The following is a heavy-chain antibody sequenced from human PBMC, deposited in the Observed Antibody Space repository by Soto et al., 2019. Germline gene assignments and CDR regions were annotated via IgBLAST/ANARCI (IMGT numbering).Heavy chain of an antibody. J-gene: IGHJ4*02. Sequence: EVQLLESGGGSVQPGGSLRLSCAVSGFTFSNYAVGWVRQAPGMGLEWVSSIFGGGGDTYYTDSVKGRFTISRDSSENTVFLQMNSLRAEDTALYYCAKYGSKSSPHYLDYWGQGTLVTVSS. CDR2: IFGGGGDT. CDR1: GFTFSNYA. V-gene: IGHV3-23*01. CDR3: AKYGSKSSPHYLDY. D-gene: IGHD6-13*01.